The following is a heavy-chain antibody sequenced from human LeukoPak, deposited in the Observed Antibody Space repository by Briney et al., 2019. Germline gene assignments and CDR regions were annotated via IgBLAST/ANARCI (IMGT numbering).Heavy chain of an antibody. Sequence: GASVKVSCKASGYTFTSYGISWVRQAPGQGLEWMGWISAYNGNTNYAQKLQGRVTMTTDTSTSTAYMELRSLRSDDTAVYYCARDRNSGYWDDFWSGPTPYYYYMDVWGKGTTVTVSS. CDR3: ARDRNSGYWDDFWSGPTPYYYYMDV. V-gene: IGHV1-18*01. D-gene: IGHD3-3*01. CDR1: GYTFTSYG. CDR2: ISAYNGNT. J-gene: IGHJ6*03.